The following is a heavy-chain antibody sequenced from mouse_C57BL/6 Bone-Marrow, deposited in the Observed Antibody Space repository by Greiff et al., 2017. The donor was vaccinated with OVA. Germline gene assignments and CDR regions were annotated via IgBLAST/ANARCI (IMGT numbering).Heavy chain of an antibody. CDR3: ARNTDYSNYVPFAY. Sequence: LQESGPGLVQPSQSLSITCTVSGFSLTSYGVHWVRQSPGKGLEWLGVIWSGGSTDYNAAFISRLSISKDNSKSQVFFKMNSLQADDTAIDYWARNTDYSNYVPFAYWGQGTLVTVSA. CDR2: IWSGGST. V-gene: IGHV2-2*01. J-gene: IGHJ3*01. D-gene: IGHD2-5*01. CDR1: GFSLTSYG.